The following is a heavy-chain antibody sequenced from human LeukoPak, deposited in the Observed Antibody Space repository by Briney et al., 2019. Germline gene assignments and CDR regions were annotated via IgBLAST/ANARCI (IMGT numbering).Heavy chain of an antibody. CDR3: ARDLGGYSYGLHAFDI. Sequence: SETLSLTCTVSGGSTSSYYWSWIRQPPGKGLEWIGYIYYSGSTNYNPSLKSRVTISVDTSKNQFSLKLSSVTAADTAVYYCARDLGGYSYGLHAFDIWGQGTMVTVSS. CDR2: IYYSGST. J-gene: IGHJ3*02. V-gene: IGHV4-59*01. CDR1: GGSTSSYY. D-gene: IGHD5-18*01.